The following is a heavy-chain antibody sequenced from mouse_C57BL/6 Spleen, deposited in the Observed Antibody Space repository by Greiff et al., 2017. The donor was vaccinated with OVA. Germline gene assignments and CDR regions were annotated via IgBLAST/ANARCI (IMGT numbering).Heavy chain of an antibody. Sequence: VQLQQPGAELVMPGASVKLSCKASGYTFTSYWMHWVKQRPGQGLEWIGEIDPSDSYTNYNQKFKGKSTLTVDKSSSTAYMQLSSLTSEDSAVFYCARRGIYYDSLDYWGQGTTLTVSS. V-gene: IGHV1-69*01. J-gene: IGHJ2*01. CDR2: IDPSDSYT. CDR3: ARRGIYYDSLDY. D-gene: IGHD2-4*01. CDR1: GYTFTSYW.